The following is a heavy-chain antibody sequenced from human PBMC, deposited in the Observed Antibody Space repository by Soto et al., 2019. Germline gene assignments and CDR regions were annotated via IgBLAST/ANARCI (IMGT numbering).Heavy chain of an antibody. CDR1: GGTFSSYA. D-gene: IGHD6-25*01. Sequence: QVQLVQSGAAVKKPGSSVKVSCKASGGTFSSYAISWARQAPGQGLEWMGGIIPIFGTADYAQKFQGRVTITADESTSTAYMELSSLKYEDTAVYYCAGHSSGVPGYYYGMDVWGQGTTVTVSS. J-gene: IGHJ6*02. V-gene: IGHV1-69*12. CDR2: IIPIFGTA. CDR3: AGHSSGVPGYYYGMDV.